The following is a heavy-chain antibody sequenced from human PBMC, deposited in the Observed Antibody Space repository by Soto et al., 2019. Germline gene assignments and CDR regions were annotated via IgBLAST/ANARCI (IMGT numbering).Heavy chain of an antibody. Sequence: GGSLRLSCAASGFTFSSYAMSWVRQAPGKGLEWVSAISGSGGSTYYADSVKGRFTISRDNSKNTLYLQMNSLRAEDTAVYYCAKALHMVRGVTIAPFDYWGQGTLVTVSS. V-gene: IGHV3-23*01. CDR1: GFTFSSYA. CDR3: AKALHMVRGVTIAPFDY. D-gene: IGHD3-10*01. CDR2: ISGSGGST. J-gene: IGHJ4*02.